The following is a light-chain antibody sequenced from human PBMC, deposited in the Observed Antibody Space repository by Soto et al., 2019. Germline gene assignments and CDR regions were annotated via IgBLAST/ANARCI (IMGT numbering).Light chain of an antibody. CDR3: QQYYSTLLT. V-gene: IGKV4-1*01. CDR2: WAS. J-gene: IGKJ4*01. Sequence: DIVMTQSPDSLAVSLGERATINCKSSQSLLYSSNNKNFLAWYQQKPGQPPKLLICWASTRESGVPDRFTGSGSGTDFTLTISSLHAEDVAVYYCQQYYSTLLTFGGGTKVEIK. CDR1: QSLLYSSNNKNF.